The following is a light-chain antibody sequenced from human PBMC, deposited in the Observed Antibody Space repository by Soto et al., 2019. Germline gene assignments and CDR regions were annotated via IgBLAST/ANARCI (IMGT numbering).Light chain of an antibody. CDR1: SSDIGNYDF. CDR3: SSYTTSTSFIL. V-gene: IGLV2-14*01. J-gene: IGLJ2*01. Sequence: QSALTQPASVSGSPGQSITISCTGTSSDIGNYDFVSWYQQVPGTAPNAMIYEVSSRPSGVSNRFSGSKSGNTASLTISGLQAEDEAYYDCSSYTTSTSFILFGGGTQLTVL. CDR2: EVS.